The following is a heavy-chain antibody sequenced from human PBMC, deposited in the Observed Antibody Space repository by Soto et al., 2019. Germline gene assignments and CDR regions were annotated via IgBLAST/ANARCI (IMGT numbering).Heavy chain of an antibody. V-gene: IGHV3-21*01. CDR1: GFTFSSYS. CDR3: ARVEGYCSGGSCYSGYYYYGMDV. CDR2: ISSSSSYI. D-gene: IGHD2-15*01. J-gene: IGHJ6*02. Sequence: PGGSLRLSCAASGFTFSSYSMNWVRQAPGKGLEWVSSISSSSSYIYYADSVKGRFTISRDNAKNSLYLQMNSLRAEDTAVYYCARVEGYCSGGSCYSGYYYYGMDVWGQGTTVTVSS.